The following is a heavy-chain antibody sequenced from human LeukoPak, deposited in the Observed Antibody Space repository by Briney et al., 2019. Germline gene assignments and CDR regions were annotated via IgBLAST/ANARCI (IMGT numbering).Heavy chain of an antibody. CDR1: GYTFNRYG. Sequence: ASVKVSCKASGYTFNRYGISWVRQAPGQGHEWMGWISCYNGDKKFEQKFQGRFTMTTDASASTAYMELRSLTSDDTAVYYCARDFSNTSGFKVVIDYWGQGTSVTVSS. V-gene: IGHV1-18*01. J-gene: IGHJ4*02. CDR2: ISCYNGDK. CDR3: ARDFSNTSGFKVVIDY. D-gene: IGHD3-22*01.